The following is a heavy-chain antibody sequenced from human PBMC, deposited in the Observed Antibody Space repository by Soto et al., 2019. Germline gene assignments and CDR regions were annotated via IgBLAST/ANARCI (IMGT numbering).Heavy chain of an antibody. D-gene: IGHD6-19*01. CDR1: GFTFNNYG. CDR3: AKSVVAGKRSDAFDI. CDR2: VAYDGNDK. Sequence: QVQLVESGGGVVQPGRSLRLSCAASGFTFNNYGMHWVRQAPGKGLEWVAVVAYDGNDKFYADSVKGRFTISRDNSRNTRSLQMNSLGGEDTAVYYCAKSVVAGKRSDAFDIWGQGTMVTVSS. V-gene: IGHV3-30*18. J-gene: IGHJ3*02.